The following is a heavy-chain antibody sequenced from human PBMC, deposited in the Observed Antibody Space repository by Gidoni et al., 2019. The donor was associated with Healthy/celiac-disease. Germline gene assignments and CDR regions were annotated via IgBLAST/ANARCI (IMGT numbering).Heavy chain of an antibody. Sequence: QVQLVQSGAEVKKPGASVKVSCKASGYTFTGYYMHWVRQAPGQGLEWMGWINPNSGGTNYAQKFQGRVTMTRDTSISTAYMELSRLRSDDTAVYYCATPEITPANYDFWSGYHYWGQGTLVTVSS. CDR1: GYTFTGYY. V-gene: IGHV1-2*02. CDR3: ATPEITPANYDFWSGYHY. CDR2: INPNSGGT. J-gene: IGHJ4*02. D-gene: IGHD3-3*01.